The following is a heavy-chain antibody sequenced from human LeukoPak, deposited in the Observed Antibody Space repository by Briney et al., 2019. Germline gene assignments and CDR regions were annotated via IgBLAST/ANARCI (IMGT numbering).Heavy chain of an antibody. J-gene: IGHJ4*02. D-gene: IGHD2-15*01. V-gene: IGHV4-39*01. CDR3: ATGHVAAIGY. Sequence: SETLSLTCTVSGGSISSSSYYWGWIRQPPGKGLEWIGSIYYSGSTYYNPSLKSRVTISVDTYKNQCSLKLSSVTAADTAVYYCATGHVAAIGYWGQGTLVTVSS. CDR1: GGSISSSSYY. CDR2: IYYSGST.